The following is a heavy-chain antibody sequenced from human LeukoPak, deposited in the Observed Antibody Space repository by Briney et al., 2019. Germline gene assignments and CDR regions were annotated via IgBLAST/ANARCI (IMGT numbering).Heavy chain of an antibody. J-gene: IGHJ4*02. D-gene: IGHD4-23*01. CDR1: GFTFSSYS. CDR3: ARDLRHPVGGTSY. CDR2: ISPSSNYI. V-gene: IGHV3-21*01. Sequence: GGSLRLSCAASGFTFSSYSMYWVRQAPGKGLEWVSSISPSSNYIYYADSVKGRFTISRDNAKTSLYLQMNSLRAEDTAVYYCARDLRHPVGGTSYWGQGTLVTVSS.